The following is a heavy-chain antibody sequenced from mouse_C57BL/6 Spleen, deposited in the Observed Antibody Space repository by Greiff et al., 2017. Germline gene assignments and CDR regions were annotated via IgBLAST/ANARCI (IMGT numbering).Heavy chain of an antibody. D-gene: IGHD1-1*01. CDR2: IYPGDGDT. J-gene: IGHJ2*01. CDR1: GYAFSSYW. Sequence: VKLVESGAELVKPGASGKISCKASGYAFSSYWMNWVKQRPGKGLERIGQIYPGDGDTNYNGKFKGKATLTADKSSSTAYMQLSSLTSEDSAVYFCARSDYGSSSFDYWGQGTTLTVSS. CDR3: ARSDYGSSSFDY. V-gene: IGHV1-80*01.